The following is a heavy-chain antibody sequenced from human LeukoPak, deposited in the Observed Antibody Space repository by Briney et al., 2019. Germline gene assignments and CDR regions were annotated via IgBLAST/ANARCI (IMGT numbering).Heavy chain of an antibody. CDR3: ATRRYGYYYDSSGYYY. D-gene: IGHD3-22*01. CDR2: ISYDGSNK. V-gene: IGHV3-30*03. CDR1: GFTFSSYG. J-gene: IGHJ4*02. Sequence: TGGSLRLSCAASGFTFSSYGMHWVRHAPGKGLEWVAVISYDGSNKYYADSVKGRFTISRDNSKNTLYLQMNSLRAEDTAVYYCATRRYGYYYDSSGYYYRGQGTLVTVSS.